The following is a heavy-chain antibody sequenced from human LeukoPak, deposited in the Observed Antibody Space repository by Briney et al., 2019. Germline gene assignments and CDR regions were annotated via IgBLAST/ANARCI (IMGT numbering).Heavy chain of an antibody. CDR1: GFTFSSYW. V-gene: IGHV3-74*01. Sequence: GGSLRLSCAASGFTFSSYWMHWVRQAPGKGQVWVSRINSDGSSTSYADSVKGRFTISRDNAKNTLYLQMNSLRAEDTAVYYCARVSSWYSYDYWGQGTLVTVSS. J-gene: IGHJ4*02. CDR2: INSDGSST. D-gene: IGHD6-13*01. CDR3: ARVSSWYSYDY.